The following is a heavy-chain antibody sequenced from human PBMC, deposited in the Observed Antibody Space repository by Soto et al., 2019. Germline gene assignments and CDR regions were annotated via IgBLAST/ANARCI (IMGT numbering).Heavy chain of an antibody. V-gene: IGHV3-53*02. CDR3: ARLPGIAAAYYGMDV. J-gene: IGHJ6*02. D-gene: IGHD6-13*01. CDR2: IYSGGST. Sequence: EVQLVETGGGLIQPGGSLRLSCAASGLTVSSNYMSWVRQAPGKGLEWVSVIYSGGSTYYADSVKGRFTISRDNSKNTLYLQMNSLRAEDTAVYYCARLPGIAAAYYGMDVWGQGTTVTVSS. CDR1: GLTVSSNY.